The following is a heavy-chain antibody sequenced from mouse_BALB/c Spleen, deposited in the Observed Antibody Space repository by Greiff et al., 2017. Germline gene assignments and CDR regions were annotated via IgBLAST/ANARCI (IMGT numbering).Heavy chain of an antibody. CDR1: GYTFTSYW. D-gene: IGHD2-4*01. V-gene: IGHV1S81*02. J-gene: IGHJ2*01. Sequence: QVQLQQPGAELVKPGASVKLSCKASGYTFTSYWMHWVKQRPGQGLEWIGEINPSNGRTNYNEKFKSKATLTVDKSSSTAYMQLSSLTSEDSAVYYCARSDYTYYFDYWGQGTTLTVSS. CDR3: ARSDYTYYFDY. CDR2: INPSNGRT.